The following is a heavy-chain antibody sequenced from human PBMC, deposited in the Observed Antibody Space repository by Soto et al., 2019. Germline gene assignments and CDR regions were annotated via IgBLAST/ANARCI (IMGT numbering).Heavy chain of an antibody. J-gene: IGHJ4*02. D-gene: IGHD3-3*01. Sequence: PGGSLRLSCAASGFTFSNFWMSWVRQAPGKGLEWVATIKGDGSEGDYVDSVKGRFTISRDNANNSLCLQMNSLRAEDTAVYYCARLPQGTRVDSWGEGNLVTVSS. CDR3: ARLPQGTRVDS. CDR2: IKGDGSEG. V-gene: IGHV3-7*03. CDR1: GFTFSNFW.